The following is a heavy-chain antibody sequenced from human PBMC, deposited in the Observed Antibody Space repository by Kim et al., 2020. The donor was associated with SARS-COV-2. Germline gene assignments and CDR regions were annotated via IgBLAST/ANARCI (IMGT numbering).Heavy chain of an antibody. V-gene: IGHV3-33*03. J-gene: IGHJ6*02. Sequence: GRSLRLSCAASGFVFNTYGMHWVRQAPGKGLEWVALIWYDGSSEYYADSVKGRFTISRDNSKNTLYLEMNSLRAEDTAVYYCARKGYTGRTIHGMDVWG. CDR1: GFVFNTYG. CDR2: IWYDGSSE. CDR3: ARKGYTGRTIHGMDV. D-gene: IGHD1-26*01.